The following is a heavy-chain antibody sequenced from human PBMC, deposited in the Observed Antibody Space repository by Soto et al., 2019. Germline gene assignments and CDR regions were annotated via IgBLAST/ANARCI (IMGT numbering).Heavy chain of an antibody. V-gene: IGHV3-30*03. CDR2: ISYDGGLQ. CDR3: VSVRGYGHASVPYS. CDR1: GFTFTRYG. D-gene: IGHD3-10*01. Sequence: QAHLVESGGGVVQPGRSLRLSCAASGFTFTRYGMHWVRQAPGTRREWVAVISYDGGLQQNAGTVNGRFTISRDNSKNMVLLQMNSLRAEDTAVYYCVSVRGYGHASVPYSWGQGTLVSVSS. J-gene: IGHJ4*02.